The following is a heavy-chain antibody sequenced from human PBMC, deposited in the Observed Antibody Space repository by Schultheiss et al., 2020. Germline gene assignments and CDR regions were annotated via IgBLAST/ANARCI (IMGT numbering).Heavy chain of an antibody. CDR1: GGSIGSGDYY. V-gene: IGHV4-30-4*01. J-gene: IGHJ4*02. CDR3: ASHNSWYYFDY. D-gene: IGHD6-13*01. Sequence: SETLSLTCTVSGGSIGSGDYYWSWIHQPPGTGLEWIGYISSTGNTHYNPSLKSRITISVDTSKNQFSLKLSSVTAADTAVYYCASHNSWYYFDYWGQGTLVNVSS. CDR2: ISSTGNT.